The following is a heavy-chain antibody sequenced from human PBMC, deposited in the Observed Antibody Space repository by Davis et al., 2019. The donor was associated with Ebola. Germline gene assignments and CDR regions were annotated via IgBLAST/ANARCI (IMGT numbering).Heavy chain of an antibody. CDR3: AREPISCISTSCYSYGMDV. V-gene: IGHV3-21*01. J-gene: IGHJ6*02. CDR2: ISSSSYI. D-gene: IGHD2-2*01. Sequence: GESLKISCAASGFTFSTYSMNWVRQAPGKGLEWVSSISSSSYIYYADSVKGRFTISRDNAKNSLYLQMNSLRAEDTAVYYCAREPISCISTSCYSYGMDVWGQGTTVTVSS. CDR1: GFTFSTYS.